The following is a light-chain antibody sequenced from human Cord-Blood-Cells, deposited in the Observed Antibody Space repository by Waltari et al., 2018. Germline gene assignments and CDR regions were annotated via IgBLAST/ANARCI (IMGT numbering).Light chain of an antibody. CDR1: QSVSSY. CDR2: DAS. CDR3: QQRSKWPPMYT. Sequence: EIALTRSPAPLSWSPGERATIPSRASQSVSSYLAWYHQKPGQAPRLLIYDASNRATGIPARFSGRGPGTDFTLTISSLEPEDFAVYDCQQRSKWPPMYTFGQGTKLEI. J-gene: IGKJ2*01. V-gene: IGKV3-11*01.